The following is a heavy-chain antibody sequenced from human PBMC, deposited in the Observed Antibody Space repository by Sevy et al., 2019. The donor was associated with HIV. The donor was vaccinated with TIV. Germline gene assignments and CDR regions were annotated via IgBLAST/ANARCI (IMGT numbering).Heavy chain of an antibody. V-gene: IGHV3-30-3*01. CDR1: GFTFSSYA. CDR3: ARVSQYYDISTGYYPVPEFYFDY. D-gene: IGHD3-9*01. Sequence: GGSLRLSCAASGFTFSSYAMHWVRQAPGKGLEWVAVISYDGSNKYYADSVKGRFTISRDNSKNTLYLQMNSLRAEDTAVYYCARVSQYYDISTGYYPVPEFYFDYWGPGTLVTVSS. CDR2: ISYDGSNK. J-gene: IGHJ4*02.